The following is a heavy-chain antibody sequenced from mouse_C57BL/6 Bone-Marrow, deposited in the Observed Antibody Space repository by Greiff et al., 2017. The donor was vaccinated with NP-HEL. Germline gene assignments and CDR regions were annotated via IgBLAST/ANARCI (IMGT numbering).Heavy chain of an antibody. CDR3: TREGATVVATYYAMDY. D-gene: IGHD1-1*01. J-gene: IGHJ4*01. CDR2: ISSGGDYI. Sequence: EVKLMESGEGLVKPGGSLKLSCAASGFTFSSYAMSWVRQTPEKRLEWVAYISSGGDYIYYADTVKGRFTISRDNARNTLYLQMSSLKSEDTAMYYCTREGATVVATYYAMDYWGQGTSVTVSS. CDR1: GFTFSSYA. V-gene: IGHV5-9-1*02.